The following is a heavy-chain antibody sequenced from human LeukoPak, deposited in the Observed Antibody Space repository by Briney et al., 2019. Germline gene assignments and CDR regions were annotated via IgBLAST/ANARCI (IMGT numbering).Heavy chain of an antibody. V-gene: IGHV3-30*18. J-gene: IGHJ5*02. D-gene: IGHD1-26*01. CDR3: AKNYYAGAYYGWFAP. CDR1: GFTFSSYG. CDR2: ISYDGSNK. Sequence: GGSLRLSCAASGFTFSSYGMHWVRQAPGKGLEWVAVISYDGSNKYYADSVKGRFTTSRDNAKNSLFLQMNSLRVEDTAVYYCAKNYYAGAYYGWFAPWGQGTLVTVAS.